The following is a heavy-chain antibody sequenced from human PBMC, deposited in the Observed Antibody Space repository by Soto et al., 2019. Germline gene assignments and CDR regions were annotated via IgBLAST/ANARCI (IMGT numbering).Heavy chain of an antibody. CDR2: ITNRSDTI. J-gene: IGHJ6*02. V-gene: IGHV3-48*02. CDR3: ARVVVVIPLGYYYAMDV. D-gene: IGHD3-22*01. Sequence: GGSLRLSCGASRLNYKSVHMNCVGQGKGIDLDGGANITNRSDTIYYSDYVKGRFTISRDNGKNSLFLQMNSLRDEDTAVYYCARVVVVIPLGYYYAMDVWGQGTTVTVSS. CDR1: RLNYKSVH.